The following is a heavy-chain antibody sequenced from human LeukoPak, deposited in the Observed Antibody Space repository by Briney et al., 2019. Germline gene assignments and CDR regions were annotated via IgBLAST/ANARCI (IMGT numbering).Heavy chain of an antibody. V-gene: IGHV1-18*01. J-gene: IGHJ4*02. Sequence: VASVKVSCKGAGYSFTSCGISWVWHAPGQGLAWMGWNSAYNSNTNYAQKHQGRVTITTDTSTSTAYMELRSLRSDDTAVYYCARDHSGFGDYWGQGTLVTVS. CDR3: ARDHSGFGDY. D-gene: IGHD1-26*01. CDR1: GYSFTSCG. CDR2: NSAYNSNT.